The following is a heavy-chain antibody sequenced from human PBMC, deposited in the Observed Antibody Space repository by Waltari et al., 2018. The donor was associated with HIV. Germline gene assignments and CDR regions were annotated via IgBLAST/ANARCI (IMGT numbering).Heavy chain of an antibody. Sequence: QVQLVESGGGLVKPGGSLRLSCAASGFTFSDYHMRWIRKPPGKGIEWVSYSKTGGRNSHYSDSVKGRLTISRDNAKNALYLQMDNLRGEDTAVYYCARPRYSGYDYPTYFDSWGQGNLVTVSS. J-gene: IGHJ4*02. CDR1: GFTFSDYH. V-gene: IGHV3-11*01. D-gene: IGHD5-12*01. CDR2: SKTGGRNS. CDR3: ARPRYSGYDYPTYFDS.